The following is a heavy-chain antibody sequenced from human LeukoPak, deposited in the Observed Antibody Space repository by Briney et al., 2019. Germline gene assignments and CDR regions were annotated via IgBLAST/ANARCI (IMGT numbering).Heavy chain of an antibody. CDR2: IYYSGST. CDR1: GGSISSGGYS. Sequence: SQTLSLTCTVSGGSISSGGYSWSWIRQPPGKGLEWIGSIYYSGSTYYNPSLKSRVTISVDTSKNQFSLKLSSVTAADTAVYYCARHVRKPPLSSGSYYFDYWGQGTLVTVSS. J-gene: IGHJ4*02. CDR3: ARHVRKPPLSSGSYYFDY. V-gene: IGHV4-30-2*03. D-gene: IGHD3-10*01.